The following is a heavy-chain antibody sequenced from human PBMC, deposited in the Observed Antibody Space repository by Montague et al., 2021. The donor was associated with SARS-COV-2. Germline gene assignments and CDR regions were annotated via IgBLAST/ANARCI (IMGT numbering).Heavy chain of an antibody. CDR2: IYYSGST. Sequence: SETLSLTYTVSGGSVSSSSYYWGWIRQPPGKGLEWIGSIYYSGSTYYNPSLKSRVTISVDTSKNQFSLKLSSVTAADTAVYYCASALGYCSSTSCYSVYGMAVWGQGTTVTVSS. D-gene: IGHD2-2*01. V-gene: IGHV4-39*01. CDR1: GGSVSSSSYY. J-gene: IGHJ6*02. CDR3: ASALGYCSSTSCYSVYGMAV.